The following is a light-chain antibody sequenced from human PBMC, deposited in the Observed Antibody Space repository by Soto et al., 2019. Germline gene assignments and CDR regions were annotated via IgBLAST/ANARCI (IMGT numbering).Light chain of an antibody. Sequence: IVLTQSPGTLSLSPGERDTLSCRASQSVSSRHLAWYQQKPGQAPRLLIYAASSRATGIPDRFSGAGSGTDFSLTISRLKPEDFAVYYCVQYESPALSTFGQGTKLYIK. V-gene: IGKV3-20*01. CDR1: QSVSSRH. CDR3: VQYESPALST. J-gene: IGKJ2*01. CDR2: AAS.